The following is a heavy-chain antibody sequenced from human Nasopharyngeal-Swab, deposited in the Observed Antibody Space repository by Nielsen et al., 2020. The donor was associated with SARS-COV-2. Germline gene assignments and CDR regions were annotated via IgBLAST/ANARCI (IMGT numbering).Heavy chain of an antibody. CDR1: GFTFSSYW. CDR3: ARAGRYQLQTHPSDY. Sequence: GGSLRLSCAASGFTFSSYWMHWVRQAPGKGLVWVSRINSDGSSTSYADSVKGRFTISRDNAKNTLYLQMNSLRAEDTAVYYCARAGRYQLQTHPSDYWGQGTLVTVSS. J-gene: IGHJ4*02. CDR2: INSDGSST. D-gene: IGHD2-2*01. V-gene: IGHV3-74*01.